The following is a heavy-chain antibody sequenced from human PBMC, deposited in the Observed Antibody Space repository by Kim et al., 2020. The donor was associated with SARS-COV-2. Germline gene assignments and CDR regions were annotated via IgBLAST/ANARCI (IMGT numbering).Heavy chain of an antibody. V-gene: IGHV3-23*01. D-gene: IGHD6-19*01. J-gene: IGHJ4*02. Sequence: GGSLRLSCAASGFTFRSYAMSWVRQAPGKGLEWVSSISGTGGSTYSADSVRGRFTISRDNSKNTLYLQMNSLRAEDTAVYYCAKDLKQWPSTNGDYLGQG. CDR1: GFTFRSYA. CDR2: ISGTGGST. CDR3: AKDLKQWPSTNGDY.